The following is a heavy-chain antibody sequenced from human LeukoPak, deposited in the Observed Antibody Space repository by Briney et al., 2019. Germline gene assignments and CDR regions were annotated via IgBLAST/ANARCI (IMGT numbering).Heavy chain of an antibody. V-gene: IGHV4-38-2*01. Sequence: PSETLSLTCAVSGYSITSTYWWGWIRQTPGRGLEWIGSLHHSGSTSYSPSLKSRVTISVDTSRNQFSLRLSSVTAADTAVYYCARVGGDDSTGHYSVDDWGQGTLVTVSS. CDR1: GYSITSTYW. CDR3: ARVGGDDSTGHYSVDD. CDR2: LHHSGST. J-gene: IGHJ4*02. D-gene: IGHD3-22*01.